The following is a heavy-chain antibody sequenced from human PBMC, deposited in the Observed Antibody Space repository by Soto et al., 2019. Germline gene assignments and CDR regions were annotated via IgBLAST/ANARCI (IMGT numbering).Heavy chain of an antibody. CDR2: LYYLGST. Sequence: SETLSLTCSLSGGSMSEYFWSWIRQSPGKGLEWIGYLYYLGSTDYNPSLKSRVTISVDTSKRQFSLRLTSVTAADTAVYYCARDGYDGSGSPYPAYWGPGTQVTVSS. J-gene: IGHJ4*02. D-gene: IGHD3-10*01. V-gene: IGHV4-59*01. CDR1: GGSMSEYF. CDR3: ARDGYDGSGSPYPAY.